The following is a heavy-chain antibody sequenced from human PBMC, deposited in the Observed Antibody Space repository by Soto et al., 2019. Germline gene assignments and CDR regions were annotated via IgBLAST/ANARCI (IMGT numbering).Heavy chain of an antibody. CDR2: IIPIFGTA. CDR3: ARGLIVVVPAAIPDYYYGMDV. J-gene: IGHJ6*02. V-gene: IGHV1-69*13. D-gene: IGHD2-2*02. CDR1: GSTFSSYA. Sequence: SVKVSCKASGSTFSSYAISWVRQAPGQGLEWMGGIIPIFGTANYAQKFQGRVTITADESTSTAYMELSSLRSEDTAVYYCARGLIVVVPAAIPDYYYGMDVWGQGTTVTVSS.